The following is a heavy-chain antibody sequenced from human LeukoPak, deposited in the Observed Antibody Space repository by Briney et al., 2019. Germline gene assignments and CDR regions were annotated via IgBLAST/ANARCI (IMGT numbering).Heavy chain of an antibody. Sequence: PGRSLSLSCAASGFTFSSYCMHWVRPAPGKGLEWVAVIWYDGSNKYYADSVTGRFTISRDNSKNTMYLQMNSLRAEDTAVYYCAKVPDYWGQGTLVTASS. V-gene: IGHV3-33*06. CDR2: IWYDGSNK. CDR1: GFTFSSYC. CDR3: AKVPDY. J-gene: IGHJ4*02.